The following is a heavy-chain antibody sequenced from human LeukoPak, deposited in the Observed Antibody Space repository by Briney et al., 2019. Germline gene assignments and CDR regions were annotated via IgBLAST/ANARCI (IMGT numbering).Heavy chain of an antibody. Sequence: GRPLRLSCAASGFIFSHYGMHWVRQAPGKGVEWGAVIWSDGSNRFYAGSVKGRFTSSSDNSQNTVFLQMNSMRVEDTAMYYCAKDAQRGFDYSNSLEYWGHGTLVTVSS. J-gene: IGHJ4*01. CDR3: AKDAQRGFDYSNSLEY. CDR2: IWSDGSNR. CDR1: GFIFSHYG. V-gene: IGHV3-33*06. D-gene: IGHD4-11*01.